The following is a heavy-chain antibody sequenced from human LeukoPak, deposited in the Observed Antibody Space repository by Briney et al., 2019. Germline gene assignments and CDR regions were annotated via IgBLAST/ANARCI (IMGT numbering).Heavy chain of an antibody. J-gene: IGHJ4*02. CDR2: INPSGGST. CDR1: GYTFTSYY. D-gene: IGHD1-26*01. Sequence: ASVKVSCKASGYTFTSYYMHWVRQPPGQGLEWMGIINPSGGSTSYAQKFQGRVTMTRDTSISTDYMELSRLRSADTAVYYCARGRDSGSYYVPFDYWGQGTLVTVSS. V-gene: IGHV1-46*01. CDR3: ARGRDSGSYYVPFDY.